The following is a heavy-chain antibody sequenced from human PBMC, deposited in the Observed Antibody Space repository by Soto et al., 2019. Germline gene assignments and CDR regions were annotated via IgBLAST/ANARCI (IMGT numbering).Heavy chain of an antibody. Sequence: ASVKVSCKASGYTFIAYYIHWVRQAPGQGLEWIGWVNPNRGGTSYAQKFQDRVTMTRDTSISTAYMELSRLSSDDTAVYYCAASDSITTTGDYWGQGTLVTVSS. J-gene: IGHJ4*02. CDR2: VNPNRGGT. D-gene: IGHD1-1*01. V-gene: IGHV1-2*02. CDR1: GYTFIAYY. CDR3: AASDSITTTGDY.